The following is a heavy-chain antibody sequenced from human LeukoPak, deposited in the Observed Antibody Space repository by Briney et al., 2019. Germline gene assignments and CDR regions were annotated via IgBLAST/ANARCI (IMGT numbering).Heavy chain of an antibody. CDR1: GGSISSSSYY. CDR2: INHSGST. CDR3: ARQATTVVTH. D-gene: IGHD4-23*01. Sequence: SETLSLTCTVSGGSISSSSYYWSWIRQPPGKGLEWIGEINHSGSTNYNPSLKSRVTISVDTSKNQFSLKLSSVTAADTAVYYCARQATTVVTHWGQGTLVTVSS. V-gene: IGHV4-39*01. J-gene: IGHJ4*02.